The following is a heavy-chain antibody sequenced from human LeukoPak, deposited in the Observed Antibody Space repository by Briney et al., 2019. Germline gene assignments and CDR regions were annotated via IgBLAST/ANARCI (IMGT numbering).Heavy chain of an antibody. CDR2: ITSSSSTI. CDR3: ARGITGMAFFDY. CDR1: GFSFSDYY. J-gene: IGHJ4*02. D-gene: IGHD3-16*01. V-gene: IGHV3-11*04. Sequence: GGSLRLSCAASGFSFSDYYMSWIRQAPGKGLEWISYITSSSSTIYYADSVKGRFTISRDNAKNSLYLQMNSLRDEDTGVYYCARGITGMAFFDYWGQGTLVTVSS.